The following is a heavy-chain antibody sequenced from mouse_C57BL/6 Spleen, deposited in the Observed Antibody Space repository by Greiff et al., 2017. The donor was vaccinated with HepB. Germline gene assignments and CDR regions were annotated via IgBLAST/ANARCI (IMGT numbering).Heavy chain of an antibody. D-gene: IGHD4-1*01. CDR3: ARGALGRYFDY. J-gene: IGHJ2*01. Sequence: VKLQESGAELVKPGASVKISCKASGYAFSSYWMNWVKQRPGKGLEWIGQIYPGDGDTNYNGKFKGKATLTADKSSSTAYMQLSSLTSEDSAVYFCARGALGRYFDYWGQGTTLTVSS. CDR2: IYPGDGDT. V-gene: IGHV1-80*01. CDR1: GYAFSSYW.